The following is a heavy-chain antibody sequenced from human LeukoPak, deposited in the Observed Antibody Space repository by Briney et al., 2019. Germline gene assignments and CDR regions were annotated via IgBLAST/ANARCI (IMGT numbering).Heavy chain of an antibody. J-gene: IGHJ4*02. Sequence: PSETLSLTCAVSGDSISNYYWNWIRQPPGKGLEWIGYVYYPGSTKYNPSLKSRVTISVDTSKNQFSLKLSSVTAADTAVYYCARDYDSSGYIDYWGQGTLVTVSS. D-gene: IGHD3-22*01. CDR3: ARDYDSSGYIDY. V-gene: IGHV4-59*01. CDR1: GDSISNYY. CDR2: VYYPGST.